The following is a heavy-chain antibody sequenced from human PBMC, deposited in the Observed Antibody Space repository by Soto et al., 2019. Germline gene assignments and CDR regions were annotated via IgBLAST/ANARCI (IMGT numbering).Heavy chain of an antibody. Sequence: CGSLRLSCSPSGFTFSSCAMSRVRQAPGKSLEWLSAILGSGGSTYYADSLNGRFTISRDNSKNTLYLQMNGLRAEDTAVYYCAKKSLVGNPPGYYFGYWGQLTLGTVAS. CDR2: ILGSGGST. J-gene: IGHJ4*02. CDR1: GFTFSSCA. D-gene: IGHD1-1*01. V-gene: IGHV3-23*01. CDR3: AKKSLVGNPPGYYFGY.